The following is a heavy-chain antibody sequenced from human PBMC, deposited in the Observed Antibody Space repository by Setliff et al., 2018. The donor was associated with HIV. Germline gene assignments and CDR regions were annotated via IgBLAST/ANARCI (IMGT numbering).Heavy chain of an antibody. CDR2: INPSGGST. Sequence: ASVKVSCKASGYTFTSYHMYWVRQAPGQGLEWMGAINPSGGSTRYAQKFQGRVTMTRSTSITTAYMELSSLRSEDTAVYYCARAIPDYGDYYFDYWGQGTLVTVS. J-gene: IGHJ4*02. CDR3: ARAIPDYGDYYFDY. D-gene: IGHD4-17*01. CDR1: GYTFTSYH. V-gene: IGHV1-46*01.